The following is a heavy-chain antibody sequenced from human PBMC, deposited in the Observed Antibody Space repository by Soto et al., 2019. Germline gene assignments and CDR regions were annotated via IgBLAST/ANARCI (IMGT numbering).Heavy chain of an antibody. CDR2: INPSGGST. J-gene: IGHJ4*02. Sequence: ASVKVSCKASGYTFTSYYMHWVRQAPVQGLEWMGIINPSGGSTSYAQKFQGRVTMTRDTSTSTVYMELSSLRAEDTAVYYCAKDSLVYYDSGGEHYFDYWGQGTLVTVSS. V-gene: IGHV1-46*01. D-gene: IGHD3-22*01. CDR3: AKDSLVYYDSGGEHYFDY. CDR1: GYTFTSYY.